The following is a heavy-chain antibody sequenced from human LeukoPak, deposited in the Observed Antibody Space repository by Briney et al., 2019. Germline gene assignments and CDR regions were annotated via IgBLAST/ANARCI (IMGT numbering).Heavy chain of an antibody. J-gene: IGHJ6*03. CDR3: ARGSIAAAGTGPDYYYYYMDV. CDR2: IIPIFGTA. CDR1: GGTFSSYA. D-gene: IGHD6-13*01. Sequence: AVKVSCKASGGTFSSYAISWVRQAPGQGLEWMGGIIPIFGTANYAQKFQGRVTITTDESASTAYMELSSLRSEDTAVYYCARGSIAAAGTGPDYYYYYMDVWGKGTTATVSS. V-gene: IGHV1-69*05.